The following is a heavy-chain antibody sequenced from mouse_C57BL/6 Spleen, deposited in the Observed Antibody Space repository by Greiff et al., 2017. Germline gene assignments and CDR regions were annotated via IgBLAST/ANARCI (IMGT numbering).Heavy chain of an antibody. CDR1: GYTFTSYW. J-gene: IGHJ1*03. Sequence: QVQLQQSGAELVKPGASVKMSCKASGYTFTSYWITWVKQRPGQGLEWIGDIYPGSGSTNYNEKFKSKATLTVDTSSSTAYMQLSSLTSEDSAVYYCARKYYGSSAYWYFDVWGTGTTVTVSS. CDR3: ARKYYGSSAYWYFDV. D-gene: IGHD1-1*01. V-gene: IGHV1-55*01. CDR2: IYPGSGST.